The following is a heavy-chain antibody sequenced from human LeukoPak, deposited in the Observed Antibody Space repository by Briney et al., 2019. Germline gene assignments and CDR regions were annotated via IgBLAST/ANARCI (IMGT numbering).Heavy chain of an antibody. V-gene: IGHV3-9*01. J-gene: IGHJ4*02. CDR3: AKGGVGVYYDSSGSQTFDY. CDR2: ISWISGSI. Sequence: GRSLRLSCAASGFTFDDYAMHWVRPAPGKGLEWVSGISWISGSICYADSVKGRFTISRDNAKNSLYLQMNSLRAEDTALYYCAKGGVGVYYDSSGSQTFDYWGQGTLVTVSS. D-gene: IGHD3-22*01. CDR1: GFTFDDYA.